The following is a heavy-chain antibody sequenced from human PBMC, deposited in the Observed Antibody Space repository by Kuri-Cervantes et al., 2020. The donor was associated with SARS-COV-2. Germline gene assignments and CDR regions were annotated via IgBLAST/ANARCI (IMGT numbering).Heavy chain of an antibody. CDR2: ISGSGGST. V-gene: IGHV3-23*01. J-gene: IGHJ4*02. CDR1: GFTFSSYA. CDR3: AKERDSLRTSGIAAAGTGFDY. Sequence: GGSLRLSCAASGFTFSSYAMSWVRQAPGKGLEWVSAISGSGGSTYYADSVKGRFTIPRDNSKNTLYLRMNSLRAEDTAVYYCAKERDSLRTSGIAAAGTGFDYWGQGTLVTVSS. D-gene: IGHD6-13*01.